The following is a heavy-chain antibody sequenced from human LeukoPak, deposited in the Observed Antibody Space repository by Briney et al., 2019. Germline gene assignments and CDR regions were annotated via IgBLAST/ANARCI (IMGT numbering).Heavy chain of an antibody. D-gene: IGHD2-2*01. Sequence: SETLSLTCAVSGDSIRSHSWSWIRQPPGKGLEWIGYMYYSGSTNYNASLKSRVTILEDTSKNQFSLKLSSVTAADTAVYYCARACCSSTSQFAFDVWGQGTMVTVSS. CDR3: ARACCSSTSQFAFDV. V-gene: IGHV4-59*11. CDR2: MYYSGST. J-gene: IGHJ3*01. CDR1: GDSIRSHS.